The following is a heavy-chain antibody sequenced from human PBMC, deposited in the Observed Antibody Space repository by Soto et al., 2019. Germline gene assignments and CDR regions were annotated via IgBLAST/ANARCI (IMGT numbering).Heavy chain of an antibody. CDR2: IYYSGST. J-gene: IGHJ6*03. D-gene: IGHD2-8*01. CDR3: ARGAFDDIVLMVYATPTRGYYMDV. CDR1: GGSIRSSSYY. Sequence: TSETLSLTCTVSGGSIRSSSYYWGWVRQPPGKGVEWIGSIYYSGSTYYNPSLKSRVTISVDTSKNQFSLKLSSVTAADTAVYYCARGAFDDIVLMVYATPTRGYYMDVWGKGTTVTVSS. V-gene: IGHV4-39*01.